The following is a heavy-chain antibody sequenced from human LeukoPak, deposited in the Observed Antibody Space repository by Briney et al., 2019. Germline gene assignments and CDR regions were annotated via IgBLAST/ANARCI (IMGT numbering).Heavy chain of an antibody. CDR2: ISTSVSAI. V-gene: IGHV3-48*03. D-gene: IGHD3-10*01. CDR1: GFTFSIFE. J-gene: IGHJ3*02. CDR3: ARDYRNYYGSGSRVFDI. Sequence: PGGSLRLSCAASGFTFSIFEMNWVRQAPGKGLEWISYISTSVSAISYADSVKGRFTISRDNAKNSLYLQMDSLRAEDTAVYYCARDYRNYYGSGSRVFDIWGQGTMVTVSS.